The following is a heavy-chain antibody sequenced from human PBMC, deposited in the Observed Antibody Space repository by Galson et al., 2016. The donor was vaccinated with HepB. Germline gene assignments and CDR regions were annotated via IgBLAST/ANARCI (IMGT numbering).Heavy chain of an antibody. CDR2: ISYDGSNK. D-gene: IGHD3-9*01. J-gene: IGHJ4*02. V-gene: IGHV3-30*18. Sequence: SLRLSCAASGFTFRTYGMHWVRQAPGKGLEWLALISYDGSNKYYADSVKGRFTISRDNSKNTLYLQMNSLRAEDTAVYYCAKDHFFYFDWLLGGAYFDYWGQGTLVTVSS. CDR1: GFTFRTYG. CDR3: AKDHFFYFDWLLGGAYFDY.